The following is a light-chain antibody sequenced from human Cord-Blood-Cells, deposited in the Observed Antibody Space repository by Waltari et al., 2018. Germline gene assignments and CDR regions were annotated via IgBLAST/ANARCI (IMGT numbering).Light chain of an antibody. Sequence: QSALTQPASASGSPGQSITISCTGTSSDVGGYNYVSWYQQHPGKAPQLMIYDVSNRPSGVSNRFSGSKSGNTASLTISGLQAEDEADYYCSSYTSSSTYVFGTGTKVTVL. CDR3: SSYTSSSTYV. V-gene: IGLV2-14*01. CDR1: SSDVGGYNY. CDR2: DVS. J-gene: IGLJ1*01.